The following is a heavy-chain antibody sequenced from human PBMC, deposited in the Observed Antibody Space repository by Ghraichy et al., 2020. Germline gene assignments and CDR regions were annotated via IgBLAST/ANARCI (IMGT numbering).Heavy chain of an antibody. D-gene: IGHD3-9*01. CDR3: AKVLESYDILTGADY. J-gene: IGHJ4*02. Sequence: GGSLRLSCAASGFTFNNYAMHWVRQAPGKGLEWVSLISWDGYNTYYADSVKGRFTISRDNSKNALYLQMNSRRTEDTALYFCAKVLESYDILTGADYWGQGTPVTVSS. CDR2: ISWDGYNT. CDR1: GFTFNNYA. V-gene: IGHV3-43*01.